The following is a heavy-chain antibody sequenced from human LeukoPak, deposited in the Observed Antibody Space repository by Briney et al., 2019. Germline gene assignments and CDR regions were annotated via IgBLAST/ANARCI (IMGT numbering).Heavy chain of an antibody. Sequence: SETLSLTCTVSGGSISSSSYYWGWIRQPPGKGLEWIGYIYYTGSTNYNSSLKSRVTISVDTSKNQFSLKLSSVTAADTAVYYCARLKGYSSGWYPSYYFDYWGQGTLVTVSS. D-gene: IGHD6-19*01. CDR3: ARLKGYSSGWYPSYYFDY. CDR2: IYYTGST. CDR1: GGSISSSSYY. V-gene: IGHV4-61*05. J-gene: IGHJ4*02.